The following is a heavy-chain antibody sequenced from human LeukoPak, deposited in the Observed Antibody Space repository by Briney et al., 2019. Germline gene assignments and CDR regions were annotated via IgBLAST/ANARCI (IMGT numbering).Heavy chain of an antibody. V-gene: IGHV4-34*01. CDR3: AKVYYDSSGYYLYYFDY. CDR1: GGSISSYY. D-gene: IGHD3-22*01. Sequence: NSSETLSLTCTVSGGSISSYYWSWIRQPPGKGLEWIGEINHSGSTNYNPSLKSRVTISVDTSKNQFSLKLSSVTAADTAVYYCAKVYYDSSGYYLYYFDYWGQGTLVTVSS. J-gene: IGHJ4*02. CDR2: INHSGST.